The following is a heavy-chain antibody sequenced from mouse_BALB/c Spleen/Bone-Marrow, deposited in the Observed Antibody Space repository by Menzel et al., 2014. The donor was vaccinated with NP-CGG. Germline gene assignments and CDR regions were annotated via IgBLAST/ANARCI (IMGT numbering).Heavy chain of an antibody. Sequence: QVQLQQSGAELMKPGASVKISCKATGYTFSSYWIEWVKRRPGHGLEWIGEILPGSGSTNYNGKFKGKATFTADTSSNTAYMQLSSLTSEDSAVYYCARHYYGSSHFAYWGQGTLVTVSA. CDR2: ILPGSGST. CDR3: ARHYYGSSHFAY. D-gene: IGHD1-1*01. CDR1: GYTFSSYW. V-gene: IGHV1-9*01. J-gene: IGHJ3*01.